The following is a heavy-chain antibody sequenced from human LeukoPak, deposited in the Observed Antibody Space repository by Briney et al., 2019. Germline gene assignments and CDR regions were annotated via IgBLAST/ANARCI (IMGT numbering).Heavy chain of an antibody. CDR2: ISYDGSNK. CDR1: GFTFSSYA. J-gene: IGHJ4*02. Sequence: GGSLRLSCAASGFTFSSYAMHWVRQAPGKGLEWVAVISYDGSNKYYADSVKGRFTISRDNSKNTLYLQMNSLGAEDTAVYYCARDAKVYCGGDCYSDYWGQGTLVTVSS. V-gene: IGHV3-30-3*01. CDR3: ARDAKVYCGGDCYSDY. D-gene: IGHD2-21*02.